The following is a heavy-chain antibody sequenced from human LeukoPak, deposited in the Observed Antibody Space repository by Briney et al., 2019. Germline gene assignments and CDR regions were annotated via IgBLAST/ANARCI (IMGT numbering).Heavy chain of an antibody. D-gene: IGHD6-13*01. CDR3: ARLGGPSRQQLEPY. V-gene: IGHV1-2*04. CDR2: TNPNSGGT. CDR1: GYTFTGYY. J-gene: IGHJ4*02. Sequence: GASVKVSCKASGYTFTGYYMHWVRQAPGQGLEWMGWTNPNSGGTNYAQKFQGWVTMTRDTSISTAYMELSRLRSDDTAVYYCARLGGPSRQQLEPYWGQGTLVTVSS.